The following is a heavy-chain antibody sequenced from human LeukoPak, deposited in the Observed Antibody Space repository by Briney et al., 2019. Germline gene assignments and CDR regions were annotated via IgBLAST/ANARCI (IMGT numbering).Heavy chain of an antibody. CDR1: GFTFDDYG. J-gene: IGHJ5*02. D-gene: IGHD4/OR15-4a*01. V-gene: IGHV3-21*01. CDR3: ARVTFDYRFDP. CDR2: ISSSSSYI. Sequence: PGGSLRLSCAASGFTFDDYGMSWVRQAPGKGLEWVSSISSSSSYIYYADSVKGRFTISRDNAKNSLYLQMNSLRAEDTAVYYCARVTFDYRFDPWGQGTLVTVSS.